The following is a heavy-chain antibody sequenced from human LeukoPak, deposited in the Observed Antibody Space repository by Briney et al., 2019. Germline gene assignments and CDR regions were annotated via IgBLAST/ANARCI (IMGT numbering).Heavy chain of an antibody. CDR1: GFTFSSYE. Sequence: GGSLRLSCAASGFTFSSYEMNWVRQAPGKGLEWVSYISSSGSTIYYAGSVKGRFSISRDNSKNTLSLQMNSLRAEDTAVYYCAKDRCSNGIGCLYYYMDVWGKGTTVTISS. D-gene: IGHD2-8*01. CDR2: ISSSGSTI. J-gene: IGHJ6*03. CDR3: AKDRCSNGIGCLYYYMDV. V-gene: IGHV3-48*03.